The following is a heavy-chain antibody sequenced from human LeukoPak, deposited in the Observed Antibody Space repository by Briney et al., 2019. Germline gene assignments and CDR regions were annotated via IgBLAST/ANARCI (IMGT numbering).Heavy chain of an antibody. CDR3: ARGYYYGSGSYSR. CDR1: GGSFSGYY. J-gene: IGHJ4*02. D-gene: IGHD3-10*01. V-gene: IGHV4-34*01. Sequence: SETLSLTCAVYGGSFSGYYWSWIRQPPGKGLEWIGEINHSGSTNYNPSLKSRVTISVDTSKNQFSLKLSSVTAADTAVCYCARGYYYGSGSYSRWGQGTLLSVPS. CDR2: INHSGST.